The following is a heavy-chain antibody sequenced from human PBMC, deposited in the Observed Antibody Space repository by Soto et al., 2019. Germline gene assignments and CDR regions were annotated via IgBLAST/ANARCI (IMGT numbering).Heavy chain of an antibody. CDR2: IYDTGISGYTPST. J-gene: IGHJ6*02. Sequence: TLSLTCTVSGGSVSSESHYWSWIRQTPGKGLEWIGYIYDTGISGYTPSTSYNPSLKSRVTMSVDASKSQFSLKLTSVTAADTAVYYCARGEDAFFYYGLDVWGQGITVTVSS. V-gene: IGHV4-61*01. CDR3: ARGEDAFFYYGLDV. CDR1: GGSVSSESHY.